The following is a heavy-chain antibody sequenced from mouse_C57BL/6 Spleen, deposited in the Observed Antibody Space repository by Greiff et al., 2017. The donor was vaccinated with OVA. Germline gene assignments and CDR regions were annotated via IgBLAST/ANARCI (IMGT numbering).Heavy chain of an antibody. CDR1: GYTFTSYW. Sequence: QVQLQQPGAELVMPGASVKLSCKASGYTFTSYWMHWVKQRPGQGLEWIGEIDPSASYTNYNQKFKGKSTLTVDKSSSTAYMQLSSLTSEDSAVYYCARGPYYGSSHYFDYWGQGTTLTVSS. CDR3: ARGPYYGSSHYFDY. V-gene: IGHV1-69*01. J-gene: IGHJ2*01. D-gene: IGHD1-1*01. CDR2: IDPSASYT.